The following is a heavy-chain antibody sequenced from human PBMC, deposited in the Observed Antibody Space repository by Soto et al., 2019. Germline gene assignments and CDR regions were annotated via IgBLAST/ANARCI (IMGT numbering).Heavy chain of an antibody. D-gene: IGHD6-6*01. V-gene: IGHV4-59*08. CDR2: IYYSGST. CDR1: GGSISSYY. Sequence: QVQLQESGPGLVKPSETLSLTCTVSGGSISSYYWSWIRQPPGKGLEWIGYIYYSGSTNYNPSLKSRVTLSVDTSKNQFSLKLSSVTAADTAVYYCARQSIAARHDAFDIWGQGTMVTVSS. J-gene: IGHJ3*02. CDR3: ARQSIAARHDAFDI.